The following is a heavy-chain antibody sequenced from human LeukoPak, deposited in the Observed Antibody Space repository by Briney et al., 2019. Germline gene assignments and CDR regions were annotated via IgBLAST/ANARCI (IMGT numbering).Heavy chain of an antibody. V-gene: IGHV1-18*01. CDR3: ARDLRSYYYDSSGYHY. D-gene: IGHD3-22*01. J-gene: IGHJ4*02. CDR2: ISAYNGNT. CDR1: GYTFTSYG. Sequence: ASVKASCKASGYTFTSYGISWVRQAPGQGLEWMGWISAYNGNTNYAQKLQGRVTMTTDTSTSTAYMELRSLRSDDTAVYYCARDLRSYYYDSSGYHYWGQGTLVTVSS.